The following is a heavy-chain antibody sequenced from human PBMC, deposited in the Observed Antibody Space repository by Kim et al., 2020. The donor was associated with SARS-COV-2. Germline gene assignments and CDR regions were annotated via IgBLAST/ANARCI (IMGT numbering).Heavy chain of an antibody. V-gene: IGHV1-18*04. D-gene: IGHD2-2*03. J-gene: IGHJ4*02. CDR3: ARLLLDIVVVPAADY. CDR2: ISSYNGDT. CDR1: GYTFTNYG. Sequence: ASVKVSCKASGYTFTNYGITWVRQAPGQGLEWMGWISSYNGDTNYAQKLQGRVTMTTDTSTSTAYMELRSLRSDDTAVYYCARLLLDIVVVPAADYWGQGTLVTVSS.